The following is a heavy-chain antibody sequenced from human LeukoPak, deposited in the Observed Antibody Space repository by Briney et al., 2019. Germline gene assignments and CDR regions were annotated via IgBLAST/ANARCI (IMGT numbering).Heavy chain of an antibody. CDR3: SRRDGYNTFDY. CDR2: IYSCGST. D-gene: IGHD5-24*01. CDR1: GFTVSSNY. V-gene: IGHV3-66*03. Sequence: GGSLRLSCAASGFTVSSNYMSWVRQAPGKGLEWVSVIYSCGSTYYADSVKGRFTISRDNSKSTLYLQMNSLRVEDTAVYYCSRRDGYNTFDYWGQGTLVTVSS. J-gene: IGHJ4*02.